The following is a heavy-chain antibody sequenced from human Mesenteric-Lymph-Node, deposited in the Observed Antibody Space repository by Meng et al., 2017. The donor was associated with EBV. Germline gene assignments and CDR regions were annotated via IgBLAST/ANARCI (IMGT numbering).Heavy chain of an antibody. J-gene: IGHJ4*02. CDR3: AKGAGGYVDY. Sequence: EVQLWESGGGLAQPGGSLRLSCAVSGITFSRYAMSWVRQAPGKGLEWVSTISGSGDTTYYADSVKGRFTISRDNSKNTLYLQMNSLRDEDTAVFYCAKGAGGYVDYWGQGTLVTVSS. V-gene: IGHV3-23*01. CDR2: ISGSGDTT. D-gene: IGHD1-1*01. CDR1: GITFSRYA.